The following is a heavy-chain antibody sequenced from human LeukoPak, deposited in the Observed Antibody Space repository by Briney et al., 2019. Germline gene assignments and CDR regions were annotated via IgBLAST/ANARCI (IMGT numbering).Heavy chain of an antibody. CDR1: VISVSSNY. Sequence: GGSLTLSCAASVISVSSNYMNWVRQAPGQGLEWVANIKQDGSEKYYVDSVKGRFTISRDNAKNSLYLQMNSLRAEDTAVYYCARSKSVDYWGQGTLVTVSS. V-gene: IGHV3-7*01. CDR3: ARSKSVDY. J-gene: IGHJ4*02. CDR2: IKQDGSEK.